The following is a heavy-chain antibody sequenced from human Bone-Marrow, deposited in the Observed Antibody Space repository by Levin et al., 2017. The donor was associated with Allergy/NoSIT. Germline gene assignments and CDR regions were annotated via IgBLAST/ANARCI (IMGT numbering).Heavy chain of an antibody. D-gene: IGHD3-10*01. CDR2: IYHSGST. J-gene: IGHJ4*02. V-gene: IGHV4-4*02. CDR3: ARSSTFYHGSGSYSQLDY. CDR1: GGSISSSNW. Sequence: SETLSLTCAVSGGSISSSNWWSWVRQPPGKGLEWIGEIYHSGSTNYNPSLKSRVTISVDKSKNQFSLKLSSVTAAETAVYYCARSSTFYHGSGSYSQLDYWGQGTLVTVSS.